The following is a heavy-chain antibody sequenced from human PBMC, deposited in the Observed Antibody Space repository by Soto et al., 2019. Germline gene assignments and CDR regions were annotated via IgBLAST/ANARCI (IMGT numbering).Heavy chain of an antibody. CDR3: AMEVVAGCWYYYYMVV. CDR2: ISAYNGNT. J-gene: IGHJ6*03. CDR1: GYTFTSYG. Sequence: QVQLVQSGAEVKKPGASVKVSCKASGYTFTSYGISWVRQAPGQGLEWMGWISAYNGNTNYAQKLQGRVTMTTDPPTISDYMLMSMMMVDRTAEYYWAMEVVAGCWYYYYMVVWGKGTTVTVSS. V-gene: IGHV1-18*01. D-gene: IGHD2-15*01.